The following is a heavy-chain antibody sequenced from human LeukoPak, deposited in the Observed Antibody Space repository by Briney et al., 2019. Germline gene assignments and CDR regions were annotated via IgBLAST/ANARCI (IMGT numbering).Heavy chain of an antibody. J-gene: IGHJ4*02. CDR1: GFTFSSYG. Sequence: GGSLRLSCAASGFTFSSYGMHWVRQAPGKGLELVAVIWYDGSNKYYADSVKGRFTISRDNSKNTLYLQMNSLRAEDTAVYYCAKDRDLEAPSYRYFDYWGQGTLVTVSS. D-gene: IGHD1-14*01. CDR3: AKDRDLEAPSYRYFDY. CDR2: IWYDGSNK. V-gene: IGHV3-33*06.